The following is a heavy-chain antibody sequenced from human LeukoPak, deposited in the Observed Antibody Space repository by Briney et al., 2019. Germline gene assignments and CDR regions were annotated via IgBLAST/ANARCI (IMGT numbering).Heavy chain of an antibody. CDR1: GGSISSGSYY. J-gene: IGHJ4*02. Sequence: SETLSLTCTVSGGSISSGSYYWSWIRQPAGQGLDWIGRIYTSGSTNYNPSLKSRVTMSVDTSKNQFSLKLSSVTAADTAVYYCARGNGYYFDYWGQGTLVTVSS. CDR2: IYTSGST. V-gene: IGHV4-61*02. CDR3: ARGNGYYFDY.